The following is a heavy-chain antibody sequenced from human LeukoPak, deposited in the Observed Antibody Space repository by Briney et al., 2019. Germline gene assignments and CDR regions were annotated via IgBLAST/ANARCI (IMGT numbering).Heavy chain of an antibody. V-gene: IGHV3-7*03. Sequence: GGSLRLSCAASGFTFSSYWMSWVRQAPGKGLEWVANINRDGSEKHYVDSVKGRFTISRDNSKNTLYLQMNSLRAADAAVYYCVKDRTGNYVAWFDPWGQGTLVTVSS. J-gene: IGHJ5*02. D-gene: IGHD4-11*01. CDR3: VKDRTGNYVAWFDP. CDR2: INRDGSEK. CDR1: GFTFSSYW.